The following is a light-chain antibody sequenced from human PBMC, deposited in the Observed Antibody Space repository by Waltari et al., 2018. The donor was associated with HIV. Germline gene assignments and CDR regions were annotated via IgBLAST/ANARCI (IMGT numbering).Light chain of an antibody. CDR2: SNN. CDR1: RSTIGSNT. Sequence: QSVLTQPPSASGTPGQRVTISCSGSRSTIGSNTVNWYQQLPGPAPKLLIYSNNQRPSGVPDRFSGSKSGTSASLAISGLQSEDEADYYCAAWDDSLNGYVFGTGTKVTVL. J-gene: IGLJ1*01. CDR3: AAWDDSLNGYV. V-gene: IGLV1-44*01.